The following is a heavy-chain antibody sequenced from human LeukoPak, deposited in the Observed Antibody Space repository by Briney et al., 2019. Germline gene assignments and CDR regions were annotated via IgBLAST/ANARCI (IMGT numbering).Heavy chain of an antibody. CDR2: IRSKANSYAT. J-gene: IGHJ4*02. V-gene: IGHV3-73*01. D-gene: IGHD6-19*01. CDR3: VRDQGSGWYVPTAIDY. CDR1: GFTFSGSA. Sequence: PGGSLRLSCAASGFTFSGSAMHWVRQASGKGLEWVGRIRSKANSYATAYAASVKGRFTISRDNAKNSLFLQMTSLRAEDTAVYYCVRDQGSGWYVPTAIDYWGQGTLVTVSS.